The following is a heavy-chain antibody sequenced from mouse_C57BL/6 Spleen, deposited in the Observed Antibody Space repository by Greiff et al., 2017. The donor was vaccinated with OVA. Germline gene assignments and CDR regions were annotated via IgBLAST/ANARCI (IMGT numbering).Heavy chain of an antibody. V-gene: IGHV5-16*01. CDR2: INYDGSST. D-gene: IGHD2-1*01. CDR3: GREEGNQAWFAY. CDR1: GFTFSDYY. Sequence: EVKLVESEGGLVQPGSSMKLSCTASGFTFSDYYMAWVRQVPEKGLEWVANINYDGSSTYYLDSLKSRSNISRDKAKNILYLQMSSLKSEDTATYYCGREEGNQAWFAYWGQGTLVTVSA. J-gene: IGHJ3*01.